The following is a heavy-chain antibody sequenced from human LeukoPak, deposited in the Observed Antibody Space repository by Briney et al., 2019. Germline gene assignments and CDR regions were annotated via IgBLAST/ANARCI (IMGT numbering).Heavy chain of an antibody. J-gene: IGHJ6*03. Sequence: GGSLRLSCAASGFTFSNYWMSWVRQAPGKGLEWVANIKEDGSEKKYVDSVKGRYTISRDNAKNSLYLQMNSLRAEDTAVYYCAREWRTYYDFWSGYCNYYYYYYMDVWGKGTTVTVSS. CDR2: IKEDGSEK. CDR1: GFTFSNYW. V-gene: IGHV3-7*01. CDR3: AREWRTYYDFWSGYCNYYYYYYMDV. D-gene: IGHD3-3*01.